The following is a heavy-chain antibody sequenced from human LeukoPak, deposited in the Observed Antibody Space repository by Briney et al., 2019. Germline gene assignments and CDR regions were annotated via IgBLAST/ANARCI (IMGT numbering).Heavy chain of an antibody. CDR3: ASGGDYGDFYFQH. Sequence: SVTVSRNTSGYTFTNHGISWVRQAPGPGLERVGWISTYNGATQYLDKFQGRVTMTTYRSTNTVYMELRSQRSDDTAIYYCASGGDYGDFYFQHWGQGTLVSVSS. CDR2: ISTYNGAT. J-gene: IGHJ1*01. CDR1: GYTFTNHG. D-gene: IGHD4-17*01. V-gene: IGHV1-18*01.